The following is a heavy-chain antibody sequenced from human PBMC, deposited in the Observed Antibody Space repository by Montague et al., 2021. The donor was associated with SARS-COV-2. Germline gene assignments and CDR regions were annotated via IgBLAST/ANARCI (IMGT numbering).Heavy chain of an antibody. CDR1: GFSLSTSGMC. Sequence: PALVKPTQTLTLTCTFPGFSLSTSGMCVSWIRQPPGKALEWLARIDWDDDKYYSTSLKTRLTISKGTSKNQVVLTMTNMDPVDTATYYCARIPYDILTGLIYVMDVWGQGTTVTVSS. J-gene: IGHJ6*02. V-gene: IGHV2-70*11. CDR3: ARIPYDILTGLIYVMDV. CDR2: IDWDDDK. D-gene: IGHD3-9*01.